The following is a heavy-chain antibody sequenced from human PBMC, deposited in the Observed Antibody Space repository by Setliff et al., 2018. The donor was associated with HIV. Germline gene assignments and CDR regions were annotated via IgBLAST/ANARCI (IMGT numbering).Heavy chain of an antibody. D-gene: IGHD3-22*01. V-gene: IGHV4-34*09. J-gene: IGHJ4*02. CDR3: ARVIQSSSFPFEC. CDR2: INHSGNT. Sequence: SETLSLTCAVYGGSFSGYNWSWIRRTPGKGLEWIGEINHSGNTYHNPSLKSRLTILLYTSKNLFSLNLTSVTAADTAIYYCARVIQSSSFPFECWGQGALVTVSS. CDR1: GGSFSGYN.